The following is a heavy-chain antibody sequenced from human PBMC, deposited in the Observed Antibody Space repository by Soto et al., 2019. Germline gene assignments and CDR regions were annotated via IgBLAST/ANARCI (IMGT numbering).Heavy chain of an antibody. CDR3: ARVDYDVWSGPPRGDYYYGMDV. CDR1: GYTFTSYG. Sequence: QVQLVQSGAEVKKPGASVKVSCKASGYTFTSYGISWVRQAPGQGLEWMGWISAYNGNTNYAQKLQGRVTMTTDTSTSTAYMELRSLRSDDTAVYYCARVDYDVWSGPPRGDYYYGMDVWGQGTTVTVSS. D-gene: IGHD3-3*01. CDR2: ISAYNGNT. V-gene: IGHV1-18*01. J-gene: IGHJ6*02.